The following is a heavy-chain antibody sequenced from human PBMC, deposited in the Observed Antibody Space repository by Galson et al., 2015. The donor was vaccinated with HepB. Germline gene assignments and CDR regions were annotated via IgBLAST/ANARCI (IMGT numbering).Heavy chain of an antibody. CDR1: GFTFSDYY. D-gene: IGHD1-14*01. CDR3: VRDITLPGSFYYFDS. J-gene: IGHJ4*02. CDR2: ISRTGTTI. Sequence: SLRLSCAASGFTFSDYYMSWIRQAPGKGLEWISHISRTGTTIFYSDSVEGRFTVSRDNTKNSLYLRMNSLRDDDTAVYYCVRDITLPGSFYYFDSWGQGTLVTVSS. V-gene: IGHV3-11*01.